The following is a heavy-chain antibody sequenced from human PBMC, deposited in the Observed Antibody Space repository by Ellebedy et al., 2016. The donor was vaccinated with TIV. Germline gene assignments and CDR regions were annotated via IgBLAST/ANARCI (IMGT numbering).Heavy chain of an antibody. Sequence: GESLKISXAASGFTFSSYAMNWVRQAPGKGLEWVSAISGSGVSTYYADSVKGRFTISRDNSKNTLYLQMNSLRAEDTAVYYCASRPGIAVAGPGDYWGQGTLVTVS. CDR1: GFTFSSYA. CDR3: ASRPGIAVAGPGDY. CDR2: ISGSGVST. J-gene: IGHJ4*02. D-gene: IGHD6-19*01. V-gene: IGHV3-23*01.